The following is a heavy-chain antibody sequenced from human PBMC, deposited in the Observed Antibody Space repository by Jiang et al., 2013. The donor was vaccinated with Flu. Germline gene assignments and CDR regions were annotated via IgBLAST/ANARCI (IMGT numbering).Heavy chain of an antibody. D-gene: IGHD3-10*01. Sequence: GSGLVKPSETLSLTCTVSGGSISSYYWSWIRQPPGKGLEWIGYIYYSGSTNYNPSLKSRVTISVDTSKNQFSLKLSSVTAADTAVYYCARVVVRGVSCWFDPWGQGTLVTVSS. V-gene: IGHV4-59*01. CDR1: GGSISSYY. CDR3: ARVVVRGVSCWFDP. J-gene: IGHJ5*02. CDR2: IYYSGST.